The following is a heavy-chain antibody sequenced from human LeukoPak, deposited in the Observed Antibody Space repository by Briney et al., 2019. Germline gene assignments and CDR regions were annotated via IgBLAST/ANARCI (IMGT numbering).Heavy chain of an antibody. V-gene: IGHV4-59*01. Sequence: PSETLSLTCTVPGGSISSYYWNWIRQSPGKGLEWIGYIYYSGSTNYNPSLKSRVTISVDTSKNQFSLKLSSVTAADTAVYYCAREKDVAFDIWGRGTMVSVSS. CDR2: IYYSGST. J-gene: IGHJ3*02. CDR1: GGSISSYY. CDR3: AREKDVAFDI.